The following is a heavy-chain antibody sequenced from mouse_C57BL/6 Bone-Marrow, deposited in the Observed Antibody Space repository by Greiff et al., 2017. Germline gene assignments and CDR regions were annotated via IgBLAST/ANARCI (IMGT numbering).Heavy chain of an antibody. CDR3: TGMGGVDY. Sequence: VQLQESGPELVKPGASVKLSCKASGYTFTSYDINWVKQRPGQGLEWIGRIYPRDGSTKYNEKFKGKATLTVATSSSTAYMGLHSLTSADSAVYVCTGMGGVDYWGQGTTLTVSS. V-gene: IGHV1-85*01. CDR1: GYTFTSYD. CDR2: IYPRDGST. J-gene: IGHJ2*01.